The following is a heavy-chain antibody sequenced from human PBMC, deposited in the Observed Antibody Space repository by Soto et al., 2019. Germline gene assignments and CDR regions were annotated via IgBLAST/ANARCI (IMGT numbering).Heavy chain of an antibody. CDR2: IIPIFGTA. Sequence: AVKVPCKACGGTFSRYAISWVRQAPGQGLEWMGGIIPIFGTANYAQKFQGRVTITADESTSTAYMELSSLRSEDTAVYYCARDHDYGDPRVAADFDYWGQGTLVTVSS. D-gene: IGHD4-17*01. V-gene: IGHV1-69*13. J-gene: IGHJ4*02. CDR3: ARDHDYGDPRVAADFDY. CDR1: GGTFSRYA.